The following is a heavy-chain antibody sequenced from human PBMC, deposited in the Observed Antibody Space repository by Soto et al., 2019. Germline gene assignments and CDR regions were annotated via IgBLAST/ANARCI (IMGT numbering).Heavy chain of an antibody. CDR2: IYYSGST. Sequence: PSETLSLTCTVSGGSISSGDYYWSWIRQPPGKGLEWIGYIYYSGSTYYNPSLKSRVTISVDTSKNQFSLKLSSVTAADTAVYYCARDYGGAADNWFDPWGQGTLVTSPQ. CDR3: ARDYGGAADNWFDP. J-gene: IGHJ5*02. V-gene: IGHV4-30-4*01. D-gene: IGHD4-17*01. CDR1: GGSISSGDYY.